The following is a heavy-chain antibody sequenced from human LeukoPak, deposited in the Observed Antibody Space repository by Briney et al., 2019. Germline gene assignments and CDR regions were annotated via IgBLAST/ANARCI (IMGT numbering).Heavy chain of an antibody. D-gene: IGHD3-9*01. J-gene: IGHJ4*02. V-gene: IGHV1-2*02. Sequence: ASVKVSCKASGYTFTGYYVHWVRQAPGQGLEWMGWMNPKSGGTNYAQKFEARVTMNRDTSISTAYMELSRLRFDDTAVYYCARSPDILTGEKFDYWGRGTLVTVSS. CDR3: ARSPDILTGEKFDY. CDR2: MNPKSGGT. CDR1: GYTFTGYY.